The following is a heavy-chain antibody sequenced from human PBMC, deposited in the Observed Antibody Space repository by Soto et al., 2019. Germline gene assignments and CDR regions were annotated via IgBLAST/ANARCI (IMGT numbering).Heavy chain of an antibody. CDR1: GGSISSGGHY. CDR2: IYYSGST. Sequence: QVQLQESGPGLVKPSQTLSLTCTVSGGSISSGGHYWSLIRQHPGKGLEWIGYIYYSGSTYYNPSLKSRVTISVDTSKNQFSLKLSSVTAADTAVYYCARESEGELRGWFDPWGQGTLVTVSS. J-gene: IGHJ5*02. CDR3: ARESEGELRGWFDP. D-gene: IGHD1-7*01. V-gene: IGHV4-31*03.